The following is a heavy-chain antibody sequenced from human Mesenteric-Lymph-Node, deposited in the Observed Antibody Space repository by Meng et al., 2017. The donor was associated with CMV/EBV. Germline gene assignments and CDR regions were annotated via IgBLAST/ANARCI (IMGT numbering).Heavy chain of an antibody. CDR1: GACIASRGYD. CDR3: ARGSWELRFDP. Sequence: AGYGACIASRGYDWSRVRQRAGKGLEWIGEVSKNGINNNKKYKKSRVTMSIDTFKNQCSLNLNFVTAADTAVYYCARGSWELRFDPWSQGTLVTVSS. D-gene: IGHD1-26*01. V-gene: IGHV4-34*01. J-gene: IGHJ5*02. CDR2: VSKNGIN.